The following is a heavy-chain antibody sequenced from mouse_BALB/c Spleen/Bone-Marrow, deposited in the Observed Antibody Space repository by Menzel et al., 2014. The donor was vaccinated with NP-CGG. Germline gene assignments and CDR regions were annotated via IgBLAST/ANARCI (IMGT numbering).Heavy chain of an antibody. CDR2: INPNYDTT. D-gene: IGHD2-14*01. Sequence: EVQLQESGAELVKPGASVKISCKASGYIFTDYNMDWVKQSHGTSLEWIGDINPNYDTTNYNQKFKGKATLTVDKSSSTAYMELRSLTSEDTAVYYCARKVRRYFDVWGAGTTVTVSS. J-gene: IGHJ1*01. CDR1: GYIFTDYN. V-gene: IGHV1-18*01. CDR3: ARKVRRYFDV.